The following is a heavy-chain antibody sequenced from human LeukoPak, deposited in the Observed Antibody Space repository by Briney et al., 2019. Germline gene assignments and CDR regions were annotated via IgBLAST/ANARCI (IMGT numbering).Heavy chain of an antibody. CDR2: VYYSGST. CDR3: ARDPSSAVGAGY. D-gene: IGHD1-26*01. CDR1: GGSISSSNYY. V-gene: IGHV4-39*02. Sequence: PSETLSLTCTVSGGSISSSNYYWGWIRQPPGKGLEWIGTVYYSGSTYYNPSLKSRVTISVDTSKNQFSLKLSSVTAADTAVYYCARDPSSAVGAGYWGQGTLVTVSS. J-gene: IGHJ4*02.